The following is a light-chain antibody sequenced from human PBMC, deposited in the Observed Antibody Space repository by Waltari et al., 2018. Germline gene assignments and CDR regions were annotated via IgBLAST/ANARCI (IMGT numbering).Light chain of an antibody. CDR1: SSDVGNYNL. V-gene: IGLV2-23*02. CDR2: EVS. Sequence: QSALTQPASVSGSPGQSITISCTGTSSDVGNYNLVSWYQQHPGKAPKLIIYEVSQRPSRVANRFSGSKSGTTTSLTISGRQAEDEAEFYCCSYAGSGSSVVFGGGTKLTVL. J-gene: IGLJ2*01. CDR3: CSYAGSGSSVV.